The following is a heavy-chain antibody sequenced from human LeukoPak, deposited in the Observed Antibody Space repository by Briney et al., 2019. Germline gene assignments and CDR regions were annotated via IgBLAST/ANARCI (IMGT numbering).Heavy chain of an antibody. CDR3: ARDLPGLGGYETCYFDY. CDR2: IYHSGST. Sequence: PSETLSLTCAVSGYSISSGYYWGWIRQPPGKGLEWIGSIYHSGSTYYNPSLKSRVTISVDTSKNQFSLKLSSVTAADTAVYYRARDLPGLGGYETCYFDYWGQGTLVTVSS. D-gene: IGHD5-12*01. J-gene: IGHJ4*02. CDR1: GYSISSGYY. V-gene: IGHV4-38-2*01.